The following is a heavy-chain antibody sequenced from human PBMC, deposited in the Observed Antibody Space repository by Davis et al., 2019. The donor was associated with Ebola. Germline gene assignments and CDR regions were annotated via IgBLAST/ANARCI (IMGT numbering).Heavy chain of an antibody. V-gene: IGHV1-2*06. CDR3: TENFDY. CDR2: IDPKTGAT. CDR1: GYTLSDYY. Sequence: AASVKVSCKTSGYTLSDYYLHWVRQAPGQGLEWMGRIDPKTGATYYPQKFQGRVTMTRDTSISAAYMELSRLRSDDTAVYYCTENFDYWGQGTLVTVSS. J-gene: IGHJ4*02.